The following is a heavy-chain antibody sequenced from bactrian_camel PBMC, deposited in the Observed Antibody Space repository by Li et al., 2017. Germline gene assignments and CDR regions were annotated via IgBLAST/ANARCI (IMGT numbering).Heavy chain of an antibody. CDR3: VLVPYSCQTWGHAWPRD. V-gene: IGHV3S53*01. J-gene: IGHJ4*01. Sequence: HVQLVESGGGLVQPGGSLRLSCSAAGSASGYMSSMYCAGWFRQAPGKEREGVAVIDSDGSARYADSVKGRFTISRDYAKNTLFLQLNRLEPEDSGMYYCVLVPYSCQTWGHAWPRDWGQGTQVTVS. CDR2: IDSDGSA. D-gene: IGHD1*01. CDR1: GYMSSMYC.